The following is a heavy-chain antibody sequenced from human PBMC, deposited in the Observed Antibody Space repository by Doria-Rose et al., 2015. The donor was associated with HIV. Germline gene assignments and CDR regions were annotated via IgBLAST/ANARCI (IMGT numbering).Heavy chain of an antibody. CDR2: IFSDDER. CDR1: GVSLSSPGMG. Sequence: SGPVLVKPTETLTLTCTVSGVSLSSPGMGVSWIRQPPGKALEWLANIFSDDERSYQTSLKSRLTISRGTSKSQAVLTMTDMDPVDTATYYCARIKSSRWYHKYYFDFWGQGTLVIVSA. V-gene: IGHV2-26*01. CDR3: ARIKSSRWYHKYYFDF. D-gene: IGHD6-13*01. J-gene: IGHJ4*02.